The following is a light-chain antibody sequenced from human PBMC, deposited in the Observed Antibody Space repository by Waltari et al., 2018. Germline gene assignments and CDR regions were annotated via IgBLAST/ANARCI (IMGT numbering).Light chain of an antibody. V-gene: IGKV1-5*03. Sequence: DIQMTQSPSTLSASVGGRVTITCRASQRISSWLAWDQQKPRKAPQLLNYEACRLESWGPSRFSGSGSGTEFTLNLSSLQPYDFATYYCQQYNSYWGTFGQGTKVEIK. CDR1: QRISSW. CDR2: EAC. J-gene: IGKJ1*01. CDR3: QQYNSYWGT.